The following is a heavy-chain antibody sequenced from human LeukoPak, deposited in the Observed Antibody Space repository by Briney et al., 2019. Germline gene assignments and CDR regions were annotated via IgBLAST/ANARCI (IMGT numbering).Heavy chain of an antibody. Sequence: ASVKLSCKASGYTFTGYYMHWVRQPPGQGLEWMGCINPNTGGTNYAQKFQGRVTMTRDTSVSTTYMELSRLRSDDTAVYYCARDYGDYDAFDIWGQGTMVTVSS. D-gene: IGHD4-17*01. V-gene: IGHV1-2*02. J-gene: IGHJ3*02. CDR1: GYTFTGYY. CDR3: ARDYGDYDAFDI. CDR2: INPNTGGT.